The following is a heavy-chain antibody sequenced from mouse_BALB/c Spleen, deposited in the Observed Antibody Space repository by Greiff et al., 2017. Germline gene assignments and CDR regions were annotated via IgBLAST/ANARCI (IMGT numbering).Heavy chain of an antibody. CDR3: ERGDEWGLDY. CDR1: GYAFSSYW. V-gene: IGHV1-80*01. J-gene: IGHJ2*01. Sequence: VQLHQSGAELVRPGSSVKISCKASGYAFSSYWMSWVKQRPGQGLEWIGQIYPGDGDTNYNGKFKGKATLTADKSSSTAYMQLSSLTSEDSAVCCCERGDEWGLDYWGQGTTLTVSS. D-gene: IGHD1-3*01. CDR2: IYPGDGDT.